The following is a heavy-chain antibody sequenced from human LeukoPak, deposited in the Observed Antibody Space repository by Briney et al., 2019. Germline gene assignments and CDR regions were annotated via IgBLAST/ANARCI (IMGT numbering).Heavy chain of an antibody. D-gene: IGHD5-18*01. CDR2: ISSSGDTI. CDR3: VRDGGTRLKYSYGYGDY. Sequence: GGSLRLSCAASGYTLSSYEMNWVRQAPGKGLEWVSYISSSGDTIYYADSVKGRFTISRDNAKNSLYLQMNSLRVEDTAVYYCVRDGGTRLKYSYGYGDYWGQGTLVTVSS. V-gene: IGHV3-48*03. J-gene: IGHJ4*02. CDR1: GYTLSSYE.